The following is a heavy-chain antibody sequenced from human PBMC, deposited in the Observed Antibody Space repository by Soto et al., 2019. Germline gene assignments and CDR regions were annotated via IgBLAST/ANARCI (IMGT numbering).Heavy chain of an antibody. J-gene: IGHJ4*02. D-gene: IGHD3-22*01. Sequence: QVKLVQSGAEVKKPGASVKVSCKASGYTFTSYGISWVRQAPGQGLEWMGWISAYNGNTNYAQKLQGRVTMTTDTSTSTAYMELRSLRSDDTAVYYCARDLTPQYYYDSSGEILDYWGQGTLVTVSS. CDR1: GYTFTSYG. V-gene: IGHV1-18*01. CDR2: ISAYNGNT. CDR3: ARDLTPQYYYDSSGEILDY.